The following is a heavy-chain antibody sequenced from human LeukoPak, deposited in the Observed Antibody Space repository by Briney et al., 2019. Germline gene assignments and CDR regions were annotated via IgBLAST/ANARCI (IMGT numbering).Heavy chain of an antibody. Sequence: SVKVSCKASGGTFSSYAISWVRQAPGQGLEWMGGGIPIFGTANYAQKFQGRVTITADESTSTAYMELSSLRSEDTAVYYCARVYCSSTSCYINYFDYWGQGTLVTVSS. V-gene: IGHV1-69*01. CDR3: ARVYCSSTSCYINYFDY. CDR2: GIPIFGTA. J-gene: IGHJ4*02. D-gene: IGHD2-2*02. CDR1: GGTFSSYA.